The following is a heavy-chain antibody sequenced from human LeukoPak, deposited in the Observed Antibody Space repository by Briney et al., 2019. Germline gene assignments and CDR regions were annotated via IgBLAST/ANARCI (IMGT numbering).Heavy chain of an antibody. J-gene: IGHJ4*02. V-gene: IGHV1-46*01. CDR1: GYTFSGHY. CDR2: INPSGGST. CDR3: ARDRGSGWYYFDY. D-gene: IGHD6-19*01. Sequence: EASVKVSCKASGYTFSGHYLHWVRQAPGQGLEWMGIINPSGGSTSYAQKFQGRVTMTRDTSTSTVYMELSSLRSEDTAVYYCARDRGSGWYYFDYWGQGTLVTVSS.